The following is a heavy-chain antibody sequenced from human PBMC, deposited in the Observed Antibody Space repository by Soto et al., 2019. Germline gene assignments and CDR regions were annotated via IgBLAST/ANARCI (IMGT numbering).Heavy chain of an antibody. J-gene: IGHJ4*02. V-gene: IGHV3-9*01. Sequence: GGSLGRSCAVPDFPFDDIPLHEVRQAPEKGLEWVSGINWKSDIGYADSVKGRFTISRDNAENSLYLQMNSLRAEDTALYYCAISQDRGGRTTFIYWGQGTQVTVS. CDR1: DFPFDDIP. CDR2: INWKSDI. CDR3: AISQDRGGRTTFIY. D-gene: IGHD3-16*01.